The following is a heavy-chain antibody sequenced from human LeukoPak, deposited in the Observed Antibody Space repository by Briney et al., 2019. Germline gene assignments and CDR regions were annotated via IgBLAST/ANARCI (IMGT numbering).Heavy chain of an antibody. J-gene: IGHJ4*02. D-gene: IGHD4-17*01. CDR3: TTDRGDYGIPY. CDR1: GFRITNVW. V-gene: IGHV3-15*07. CDR2: IKSKADGGTT. Sequence: PRGSLKLSCAASGFRITNVWMNWVRQAPGKGLEWVGRIKSKADGGTTDYAVPVKGRFAISRDDSKNTLYLQMNSLKTEDTAVYYCTTDRGDYGIPYWGQGTLVTVSS.